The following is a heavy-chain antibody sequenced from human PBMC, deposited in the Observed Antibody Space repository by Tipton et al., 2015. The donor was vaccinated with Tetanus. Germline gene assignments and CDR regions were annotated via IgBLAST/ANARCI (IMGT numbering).Heavy chain of an antibody. CDR3: AKEALGVLNL. CDR2: ISGSRLTP. CDR1: GFTFKSYT. J-gene: IGHJ6*04. V-gene: IGHV3-23*01. Sequence: SLRLSCAASGFTFKSYTMNWVRQAPGNGLEWVAAISGSRLTPYYADSVKGRFTISRDNSKNTLSLQLNSLRAGDTAIYYGAKEALGVLNLWGNGTTVIVSS. D-gene: IGHD3-16*01.